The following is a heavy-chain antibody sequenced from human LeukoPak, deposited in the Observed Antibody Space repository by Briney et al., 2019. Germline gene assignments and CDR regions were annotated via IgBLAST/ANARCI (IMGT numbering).Heavy chain of an antibody. CDR3: ARAMYSSSWYVG. Sequence: SETLSLTCTVSGGSISSYYWSWIRQPAGKGLESIGHISTSGSTNYNPSLKSRVTMSVDTSKNQFSLKLSSVTAADTAVYYCARAMYSSSWYVGWGQGTLVTVSS. CDR1: GGSISSYY. J-gene: IGHJ4*02. D-gene: IGHD6-13*01. CDR2: ISTSGST. V-gene: IGHV4-4*07.